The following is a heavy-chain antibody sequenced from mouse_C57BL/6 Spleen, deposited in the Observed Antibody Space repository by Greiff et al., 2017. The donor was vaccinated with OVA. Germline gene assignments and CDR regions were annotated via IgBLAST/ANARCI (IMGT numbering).Heavy chain of an antibody. Sequence: QVQLKESGPGLVQPSQSLSITCTVSGFSLTSYGVHWVRQSQGKGLEWLGVIWSGGSTDYNAAFISRLSISKDNSKSQVFFKMNSLQADDTAIYYCARNSLYDYPFAYWGQGTLVTVSA. CDR1: GFSLTSYG. CDR3: ARNSLYDYPFAY. V-gene: IGHV2-2*01. J-gene: IGHJ3*01. CDR2: IWSGGST. D-gene: IGHD2-4*01.